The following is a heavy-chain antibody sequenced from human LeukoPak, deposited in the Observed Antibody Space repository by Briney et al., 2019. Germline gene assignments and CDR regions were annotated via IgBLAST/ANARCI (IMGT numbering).Heavy chain of an antibody. Sequence: GGSLRLSCTASGFTFGDYAMSWVRQAPGKGLEWVGFIRSKAYGGTTEYAAAVKGRFTISRDDSKSIAYLQMKSLKTDDTAVYYCTKSRLDSSGYYDYFDYWGQGTLVTGSS. CDR3: TKSRLDSSGYYDYFDY. J-gene: IGHJ4*02. CDR2: IRSKAYGGTT. CDR1: GFTFGDYA. V-gene: IGHV3-49*04. D-gene: IGHD3-22*01.